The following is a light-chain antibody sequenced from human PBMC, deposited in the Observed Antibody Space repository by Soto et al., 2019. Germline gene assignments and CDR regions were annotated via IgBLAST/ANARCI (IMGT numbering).Light chain of an antibody. J-gene: IGLJ1*01. CDR1: SSDVRGYNY. CDR3: SSFTTTITRCA. V-gene: IGLV2-14*01. Sequence: SVLTQPAPVPGSPGQSITISCTGTSSDVRGYNYVSWFQHHPGKAPKLIIYEVSYRPSGVSNRFSGSKAGDTASLTISGLQAEDEADYYCSSFTTTITRCAFGAGTKVTV. CDR2: EVS.